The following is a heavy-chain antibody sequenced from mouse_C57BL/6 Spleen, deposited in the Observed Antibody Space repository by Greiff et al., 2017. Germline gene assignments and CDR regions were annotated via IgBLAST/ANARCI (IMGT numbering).Heavy chain of an antibody. V-gene: IGHV1-82*01. CDR2: IYPGDGDT. J-gene: IGHJ4*01. CDR3: ARFMGDYGYAMDY. D-gene: IGHD2-4*01. CDR1: GYAFSSSW. Sequence: VQLQQSGPELVKPGASVKISCKASGYAFSSSWMNWVKQRPGKGLEWIGRIYPGDGDTNYNGKFKGKATLTADQSSSTAYMQLSSLTSEDAAVYFCARFMGDYGYAMDYWGQGTSVTVSS.